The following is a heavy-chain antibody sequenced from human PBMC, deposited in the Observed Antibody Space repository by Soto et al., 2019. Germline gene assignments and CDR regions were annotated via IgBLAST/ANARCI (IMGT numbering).Heavy chain of an antibody. CDR1: GFILSILG. CDR2: IWYDGSNE. D-gene: IGHD6-19*01. Sequence: GGSLRLCCAASGFILSILGMHWVRQAPGKGLEWVAVIWYDGSNEYYADSVKGRFTISKDNSKNTLYLQMNSLRAEDTAVYYCARDDIPGRAVATYGMDVWGQGTTVTVSS. J-gene: IGHJ6*02. V-gene: IGHV3-33*01. CDR3: ARDDIPGRAVATYGMDV.